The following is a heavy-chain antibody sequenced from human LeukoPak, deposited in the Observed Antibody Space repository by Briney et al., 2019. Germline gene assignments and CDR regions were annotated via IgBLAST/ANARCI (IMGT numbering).Heavy chain of an antibody. D-gene: IGHD4-17*01. V-gene: IGHV1-8*01. J-gene: IGHJ5*02. CDR2: MNPNSGNT. Sequence: ASVKVSCKASGYTFTSYDINWVRQATGQGLEWMGWMNPNSGNTGYAQKFQGRVTMTRNTSISTAYMQLSSLRSEDTAVYYCARGSHYGDYDDPWGQGTLVTVSS. CDR3: ARGSHYGDYDDP. CDR1: GYTFTSYD.